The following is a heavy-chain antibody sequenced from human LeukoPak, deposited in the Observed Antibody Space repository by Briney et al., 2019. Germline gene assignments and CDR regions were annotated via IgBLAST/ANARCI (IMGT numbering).Heavy chain of an antibody. CDR3: AKVKGTVVTVLDY. Sequence: GGSLRLSCAASGFTFKQYMMSWVRQAPGKGLEWVSGISGSGGSTYYADSVKGRFTISRDNSKNTLYLQMNSLRAEDTAVYYCAKVKGTVVTVLDYWGQGTLVTVSS. J-gene: IGHJ4*02. CDR1: GFTFKQYM. D-gene: IGHD4-23*01. V-gene: IGHV3-23*01. CDR2: ISGSGGST.